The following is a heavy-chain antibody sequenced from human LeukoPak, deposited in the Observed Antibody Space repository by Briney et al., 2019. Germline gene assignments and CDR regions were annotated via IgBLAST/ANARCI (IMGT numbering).Heavy chain of an antibody. D-gene: IGHD6-13*01. CDR2: ISYRTSHI. CDR1: GFTFSDCD. V-gene: IGHV3-21*01. Sequence: KTRGSLRLSCTASGFTFSDCDMNWFRQAPGKGLEWVSSISYRTSHIYYADSVKGRFTISRDNAKNSLYLQMDSLRAEDTAVYFCGRAFPPLRTAAAGDYWGQGTLVTDSS. J-gene: IGHJ4*02. CDR3: GRAFPPLRTAAAGDY.